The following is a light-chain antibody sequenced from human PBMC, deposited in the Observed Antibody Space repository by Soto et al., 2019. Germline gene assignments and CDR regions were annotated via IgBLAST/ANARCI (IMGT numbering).Light chain of an antibody. J-gene: IGLJ1*01. Sequence: QSALTQPASVSGSPGQSTTISCTGTSSDIGGYSYVSWYQQLPGEAPKLIIYDVSDRPSGVSTRFSGSKSGNTASLTISGLQAEDEGDYYCSSFTSRHTYVFGTGTKVTVL. CDR3: SSFTSRHTYV. CDR1: SSDIGGYSY. CDR2: DVS. V-gene: IGLV2-14*01.